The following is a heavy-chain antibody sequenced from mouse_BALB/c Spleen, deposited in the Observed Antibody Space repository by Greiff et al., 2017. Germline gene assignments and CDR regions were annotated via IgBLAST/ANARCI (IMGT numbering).Heavy chain of an antibody. CDR3: ASKPITTATSGY. CDR1: GFTFTDYY. J-gene: IGHJ2*01. CDR2: IRNKANGYTT. D-gene: IGHD1-2*01. V-gene: IGHV7-3*02. Sequence: EVMLVESGGGLVQPGGSLRLSCATSGFTFTDYYMSWVRQPPGKALEWLGFIRNKANGYTTEYSASVKGRFTISRDNARNILYLQMSSLRSEDTAMYYCASKPITTATSGYWGQGTTLTVSS.